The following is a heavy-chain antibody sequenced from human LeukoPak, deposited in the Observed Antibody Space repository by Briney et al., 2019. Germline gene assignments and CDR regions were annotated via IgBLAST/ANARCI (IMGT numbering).Heavy chain of an antibody. Sequence: PGGSLRLSCAASGFTFSSYAMGWVRQAPGKGLEWVSAISGSGGNTHYADSVKGRFTISRDNAKNSLYLQMNSLRAEDTAVYYCARQYSSSWYPSYMDVWGKGTTVTVSS. D-gene: IGHD6-13*01. CDR2: ISGSGGNT. CDR3: ARQYSSSWYPSYMDV. CDR1: GFTFSSYA. V-gene: IGHV3-23*01. J-gene: IGHJ6*03.